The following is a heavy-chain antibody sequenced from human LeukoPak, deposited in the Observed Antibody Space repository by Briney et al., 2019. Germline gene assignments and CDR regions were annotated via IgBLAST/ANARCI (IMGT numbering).Heavy chain of an antibody. D-gene: IGHD1-26*01. J-gene: IGHJ4*02. CDR1: GFTFSGSA. V-gene: IGHV3-73*01. CDR2: IRSKANSYAT. Sequence: GGSLRLSXAASGFTFSGSAMHWVRQASGKGLEWVGRIRSKANSYATAYAASVKGRFTISRDDSKNTAYLQMNSLKTEDTAVYYCTSLFSGSYYEDYWGQGTLVTVSS. CDR3: TSLFSGSYYEDY.